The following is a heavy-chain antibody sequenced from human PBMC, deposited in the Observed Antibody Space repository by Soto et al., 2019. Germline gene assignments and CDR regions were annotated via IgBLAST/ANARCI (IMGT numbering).Heavy chain of an antibody. CDR1: GFTFSSYW. CDR3: AKDISWGQSDY. V-gene: IGHV3-74*02. CDR2: INPDGTTT. Sequence: DVKLVESGGGLVQPGASLRLSCAVSGFTFSSYWMHWFRQDPGMGLVWVATINPDGTTTQYADFVQGRFTLSISNARTTLFLQMNGLRAEDTALYYFAKDISWGQSDYWGRGTLVTVSS. J-gene: IGHJ4*02. D-gene: IGHD2-15*01.